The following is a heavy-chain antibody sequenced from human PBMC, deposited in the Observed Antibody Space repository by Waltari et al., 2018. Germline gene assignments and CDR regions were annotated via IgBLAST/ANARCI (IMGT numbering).Heavy chain of an antibody. Sequence: QVQLQESGPGLVKPSQTLSLTCTVSGDSIPSNSFYWNWVRQPTGKGLECIGRFHSSDYINYNPSLKSRVTSSRDTSKKQFFLKLTSVTAADTAFYYCVREVTKVELGRRLPHFFDSWGQGTLVTVSS. D-gene: IGHD7-27*01. J-gene: IGHJ5*01. CDR1: GDSIPSNSFY. V-gene: IGHV4-61*02. CDR3: VREVTKVELGRRLPHFFDS. CDR2: FHSSDYI.